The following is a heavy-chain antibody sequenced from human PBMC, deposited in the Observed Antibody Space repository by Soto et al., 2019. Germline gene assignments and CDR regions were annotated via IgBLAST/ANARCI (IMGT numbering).Heavy chain of an antibody. CDR1: GGSFSGYY. CDR3: ARGSKGGLGRPLDY. J-gene: IGHJ4*02. D-gene: IGHD2-15*01. CDR2: INHSGST. V-gene: IGHV4-34*01. Sequence: LQTLSLTCAVYGGSFSGYYWSWIRQTPGKGLEWIGEINHSGSTNYNPSLKSRVTISVDTSKNQFSLKLSSVTAADTAVYYCARGSKGGLGRPLDYWGQGTLVTVSS.